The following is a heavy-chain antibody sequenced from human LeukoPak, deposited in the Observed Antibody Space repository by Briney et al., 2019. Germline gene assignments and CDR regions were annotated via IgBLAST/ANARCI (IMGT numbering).Heavy chain of an antibody. J-gene: IGHJ6*03. Sequence: SETLSLTCAVYGGSFSGYYWSWIRQPPGKGLEWIGEINHSGSTNYNPSLKSRVTISVDTSKNQFSLKLSSVTAADTAVYYCARRVGGWYSYYYYMDVWGKGTTVTISS. V-gene: IGHV4-34*01. CDR1: GGSFSGYY. D-gene: IGHD6-19*01. CDR2: INHSGST. CDR3: ARRVGGWYSYYYYMDV.